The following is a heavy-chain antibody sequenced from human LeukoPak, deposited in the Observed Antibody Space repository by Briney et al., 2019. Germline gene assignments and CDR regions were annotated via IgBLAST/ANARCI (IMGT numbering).Heavy chain of an antibody. CDR3: ARDSRYCRSTSCFFDY. D-gene: IGHD2-2*01. J-gene: IGHJ4*02. CDR2: IRYDGSNK. Sequence: GGSLRLSCAASGFTFSSYGMHWVRQAPGKGLEWVAFIRYDGSNKYYADSVKGRFTISRDNSKNTLYLQMNSLRAEDTAVYYRARDSRYCRSTSCFFDYWGQGTLVTVSS. V-gene: IGHV3-30*02. CDR1: GFTFSSYG.